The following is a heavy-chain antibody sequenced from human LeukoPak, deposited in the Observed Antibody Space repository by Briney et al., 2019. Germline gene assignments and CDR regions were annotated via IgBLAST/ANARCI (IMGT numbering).Heavy chain of an antibody. Sequence: ASVKVSCKASGYTFTGYYMHWVRQAPGQGLEWMGWINPNSGGTNYAQKFQGRVTMTRDTSISTAYMELSRLRSDDTAVYYCARSEYSGYGGLVSWGQGTLVTVSS. J-gene: IGHJ5*02. CDR2: INPNSGGT. CDR3: ARSEYSGYGGLVS. V-gene: IGHV1-2*02. CDR1: GYTFTGYY. D-gene: IGHD5-12*01.